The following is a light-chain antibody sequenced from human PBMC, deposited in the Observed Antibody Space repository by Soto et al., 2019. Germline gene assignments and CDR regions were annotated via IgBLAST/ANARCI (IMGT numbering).Light chain of an antibody. Sequence: EIVMTQSPATLSLSPGDTATLSCRASQSVSSNLAWYQQKPGQAPRLLIYGASTRATGIPARFSGSGSGTEFTITISSLKSEDFVVYYCQQYNNWLQIPLGQVTRIVI. CDR3: QQYNNWLQIP. CDR1: QSVSSN. J-gene: IGKJ5*01. V-gene: IGKV3-15*01. CDR2: GAS.